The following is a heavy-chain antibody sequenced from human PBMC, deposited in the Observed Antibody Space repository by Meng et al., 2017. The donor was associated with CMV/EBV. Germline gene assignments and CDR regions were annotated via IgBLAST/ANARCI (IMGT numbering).Heavy chain of an antibody. J-gene: IGHJ5*02. CDR1: GGSISSNSDY. CDR2: IYYSGST. CDR3: ARDRPIYSSSSTWFDP. V-gene: IGHV4-39*07. D-gene: IGHD6-6*01. Sequence: SETLSLTCTVSGGSISSNSDYWGWIRQPPGKGLEWIGSIYYSGSTYYNPSLKSRVTISVDTSKNQFSLKLSSVTAADTAVYYCARDRPIYSSSSTWFDPWGQGTLVTVSS.